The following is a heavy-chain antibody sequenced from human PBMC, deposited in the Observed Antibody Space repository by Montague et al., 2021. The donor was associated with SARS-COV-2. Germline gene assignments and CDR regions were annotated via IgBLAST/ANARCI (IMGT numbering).Heavy chain of an antibody. D-gene: IGHD3-9*01. V-gene: IGHV3-21*04. CDR3: ARDDYDILTGYYRSDY. J-gene: IGHJ4*02. Sequence: SLRLSCAASGFTFSSYSLNWVRQAPGKGLEWVSSISSSSSYIYYADSVKGRFTISRDNAKNSLYLQMNSLRAEDTALYYCARDDYDILTGYYRSDYWGQGTLVTASS. CDR2: ISSSSSYI. CDR1: GFTFSSYS.